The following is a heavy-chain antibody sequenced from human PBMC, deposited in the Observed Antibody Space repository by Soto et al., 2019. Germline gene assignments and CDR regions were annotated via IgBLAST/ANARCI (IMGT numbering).Heavy chain of an antibody. Sequence: EVQLAESGGGLVQPGGSLRLSCAASGFTLSTSWGGWVRQAPGRGLEWVGNIKEDGSEQYYVDSVKGRFTISRDNAKNSLYLQMNSLRAEYTAVYYCVRYVSRYSDYWGQGTVVTVSS. V-gene: IGHV3-7*03. CDR1: GFTLSTSW. D-gene: IGHD3-9*01. CDR2: IKEDGSEQ. J-gene: IGHJ4*02. CDR3: VRYVSRYSDY.